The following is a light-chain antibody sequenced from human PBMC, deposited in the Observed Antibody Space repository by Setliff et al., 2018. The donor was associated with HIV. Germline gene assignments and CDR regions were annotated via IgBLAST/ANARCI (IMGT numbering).Light chain of an antibody. J-gene: IGLJ1*01. Sequence: QSVLTQPPSVSGAPGQRVPMSCTGSSSNIGAGFDVHWYQHLPGKAPKLLIYDNTNRPSGVPDRFSGSKSGTSASLAITGLQAEDEADYYCQSYDKSLTGSAVFGTGTKVTVL. CDR3: QSYDKSLTGSAV. CDR1: SSNIGAGFD. V-gene: IGLV1-40*01. CDR2: DNT.